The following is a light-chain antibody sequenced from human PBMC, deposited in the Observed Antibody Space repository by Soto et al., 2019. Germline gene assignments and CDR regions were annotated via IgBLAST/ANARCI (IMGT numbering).Light chain of an antibody. Sequence: EIVLTHSSASLSLSPEDRATLSGSSSQSVSSYLAWYQQKPGQAPRLLIYYASTRATGIPARFSGSGSGTDFTLTTSSLVPEDFAVYYCQQRSNWYPWTFGQGTKVDIK. J-gene: IGKJ1*01. CDR2: YAS. CDR3: QQRSNWYPWT. CDR1: QSVSSY. V-gene: IGKV3-11*01.